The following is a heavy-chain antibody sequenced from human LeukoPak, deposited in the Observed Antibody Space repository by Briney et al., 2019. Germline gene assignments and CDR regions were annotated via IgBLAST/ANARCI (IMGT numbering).Heavy chain of an antibody. Sequence: PGGSLRLSCAASGFTFSSYAMTWVRQAPGKGLEWVANIKQDGSEKYYVDSVKGRFTISRDNAKNSLYLQMNSLRAEDTAVYYCARDEGYSSGWYTGDFIDYWGQGTLVTVSS. CDR1: GFTFSSYA. J-gene: IGHJ4*02. CDR2: IKQDGSEK. D-gene: IGHD6-19*01. CDR3: ARDEGYSSGWYTGDFIDY. V-gene: IGHV3-7*01.